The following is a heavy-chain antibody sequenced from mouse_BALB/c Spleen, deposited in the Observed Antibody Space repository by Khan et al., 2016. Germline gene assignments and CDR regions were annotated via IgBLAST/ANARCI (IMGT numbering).Heavy chain of an antibody. CDR3: ASQSYYFGSSHLMDY. Sequence: EVELVESGGDLVKPGGSLKLSCAATGFTFSSYGMSWVRQTPDKRLEWVATISSGGSYTYYPDSVKGRFTISRDNAKNTLYLQMSSLKSEDTAMYYCASQSYYFGSSHLMDYWGQGTSVTVSS. CDR2: ISSGGSYT. CDR1: GFTFSSYG. J-gene: IGHJ4*01. V-gene: IGHV5-6*01. D-gene: IGHD1-1*01.